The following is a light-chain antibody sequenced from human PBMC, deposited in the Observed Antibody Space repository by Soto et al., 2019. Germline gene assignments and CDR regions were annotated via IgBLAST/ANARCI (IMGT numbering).Light chain of an antibody. V-gene: IGLV1-51*02. J-gene: IGLJ7*01. Sequence: QSVLTQPPSVSAAPGEKVTISCSGSSSNIGSNFVSWYQQRPGTAPKLLIYEDNKRPSGIPGRFSGSKSGTSATLGITGLQAGDEADYYCGTWASSLSAAVFGGGTQLTVL. CDR1: SSNIGSNF. CDR2: EDN. CDR3: GTWASSLSAAV.